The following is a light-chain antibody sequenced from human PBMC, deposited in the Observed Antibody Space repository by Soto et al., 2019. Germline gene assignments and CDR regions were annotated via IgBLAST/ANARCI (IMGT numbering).Light chain of an antibody. CDR2: GAS. V-gene: IGKV3-20*01. CDR1: QSVISNY. J-gene: IGKJ5*01. CDR3: QHYGSSHPTT. Sequence: EIVMTQSPATLSVSPGERATLSCRASQSVISNYLAWYQQKPGQAPRLLIYGASQRATGLPDRFSGSGSGTEFTLTISRLEPEDFAVYYCQHYGSSHPTTFGQGTRLEI.